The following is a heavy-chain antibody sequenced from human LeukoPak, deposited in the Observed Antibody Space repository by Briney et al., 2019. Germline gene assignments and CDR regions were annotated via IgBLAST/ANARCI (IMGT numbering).Heavy chain of an antibody. CDR1: GYTLTGYY. CDR2: INPSGGTT. J-gene: IGHJ4*02. CDR3: ARFAVHRRIAVTGQFGLDY. D-gene: IGHD6-19*01. V-gene: IGHV1-46*01. Sequence: GASVKVSCKASGYTLTGYYMHWVRQAPGQGLEWMGIINPSGGTTNYAQKFQGRVTMTRDTSTSTVYMELSSLRSEDTAVYYCARFAVHRRIAVTGQFGLDYWGRGTLVTVSS.